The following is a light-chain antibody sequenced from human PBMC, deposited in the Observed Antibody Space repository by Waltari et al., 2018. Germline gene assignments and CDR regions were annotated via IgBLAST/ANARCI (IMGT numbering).Light chain of an antibody. CDR3: CSYAGGPYV. CDR2: DVI. CDR1: SSDVGGFDY. J-gene: IGLJ1*01. V-gene: IGLV2-11*01. Sequence: QSALTQPRSVSGSPGQSVTISCTGTSSDVGGFDYVSWYQHHPGKAPKVMIYDVIKRPSGFPDRFSGSKSGNTASLTISGLQAEDEADYYCCSYAGGPYVFGTGTKVTVL.